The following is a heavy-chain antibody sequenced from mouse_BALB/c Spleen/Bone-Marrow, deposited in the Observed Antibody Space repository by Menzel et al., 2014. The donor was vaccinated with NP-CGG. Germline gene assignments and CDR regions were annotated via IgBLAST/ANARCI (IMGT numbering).Heavy chain of an antibody. CDR2: ISSGSSTI. V-gene: IGHV5-17*02. D-gene: IGHD3-3*01. CDR1: GITFRNFG. Sequence: EVKLMESGGGLVQPGGSRKLSCAASGITFRNFGMHWVRQAPEKGLEWVAYISSGSSTIYYADTLKGRFTISRGNPKNTLFLQMTSLRSEDTAMYYCARIGRARGYAMDYWGQGTSVTVSS. CDR3: ARIGRARGYAMDY. J-gene: IGHJ4*01.